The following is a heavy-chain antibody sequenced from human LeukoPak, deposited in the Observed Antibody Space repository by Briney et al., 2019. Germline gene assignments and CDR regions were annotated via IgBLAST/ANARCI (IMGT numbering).Heavy chain of an antibody. CDR2: MNPNSGNT. CDR3: ARGSRYNWNDDQFDY. D-gene: IGHD1-1*01. Sequence: ASVKVSCKASGYTFTSYDISWVRQATGQGLEWMGWMNPNSGNTGYAQKFQGRVTMTRNTSISTAYMELSSLRSEDTAVYYCARGSRYNWNDDQFDYWGQGTLVTVSS. V-gene: IGHV1-8*01. CDR1: GYTFTSYD. J-gene: IGHJ4*02.